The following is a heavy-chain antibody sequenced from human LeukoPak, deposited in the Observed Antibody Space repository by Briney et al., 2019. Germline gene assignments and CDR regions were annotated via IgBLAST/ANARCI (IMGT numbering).Heavy chain of an antibody. CDR2: INPNSGGT. J-gene: IGHJ6*02. Sequence: ASVKVSCTASGYTFTGYYMHWVRQAPGQGLEWMGRINPNSGGTNYAQKFQGRVTMTRGTSISTAYMELSRLRSDDTAVYYCARERRGPYGMDVWGQGTTVTVSS. CDR3: ARERRGPYGMDV. D-gene: IGHD3-16*01. CDR1: GYTFTGYY. V-gene: IGHV1-2*06.